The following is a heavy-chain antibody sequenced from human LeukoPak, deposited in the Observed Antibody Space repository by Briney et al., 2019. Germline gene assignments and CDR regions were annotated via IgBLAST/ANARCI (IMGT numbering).Heavy chain of an antibody. CDR2: IVVGSGNT. CDR1: GFTFTSSA. D-gene: IGHD1-26*01. J-gene: IGHJ4*02. V-gene: IGHV1-58*01. CDR3: AAEISGGSYPPDY. Sequence: ASVKVSCKASGFTFTSSAVQWVRQARGQRLEWIGWIVVGSGNTNYAQKFQERVTITRDMSTSTAYMELSSLRSEDTAVYYCAAEISGGSYPPDYWGQGTLVTVSS.